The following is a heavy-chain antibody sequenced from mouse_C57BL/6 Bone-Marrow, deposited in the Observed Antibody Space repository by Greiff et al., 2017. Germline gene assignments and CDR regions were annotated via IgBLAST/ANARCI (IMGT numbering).Heavy chain of an antibody. CDR1: GFNIKDYY. CDR3: TTLDSSGPSWFAY. Sequence: VQLQQSGAELVRPGASVKLSCTASGFNIKDYYMHWVKQRPEQGLEWIGRIDPEDGDTEYAPKFQGKATMTADPSSNTAYLQLSSLTSEDTAVYYCTTLDSSGPSWFAYWGQGTLVTVSA. V-gene: IGHV14-1*01. D-gene: IGHD3-2*02. J-gene: IGHJ3*01. CDR2: IDPEDGDT.